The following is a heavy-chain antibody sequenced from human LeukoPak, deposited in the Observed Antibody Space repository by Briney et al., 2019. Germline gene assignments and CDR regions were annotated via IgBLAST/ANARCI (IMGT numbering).Heavy chain of an antibody. CDR2: IQYDGSNK. CDR1: GFTFSSYG. CDR3: AREAYDILTGYFPQNYNWFDP. V-gene: IGHV3-30*02. Sequence: GGSLRLSCAASGFTFSSYGMHWVRQAPGKGLEWVAFIQYDGSNKYYADSVKGRFTISRDNAKNSLYLQMNSLRAEDTAVYYCAREAYDILTGYFPQNYNWFDPWGQGTLVTVFS. J-gene: IGHJ5*02. D-gene: IGHD3-9*01.